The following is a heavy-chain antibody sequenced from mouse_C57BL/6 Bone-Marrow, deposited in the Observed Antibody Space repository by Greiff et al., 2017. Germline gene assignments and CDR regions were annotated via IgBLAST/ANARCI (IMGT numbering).Heavy chain of an antibody. V-gene: IGHV1-80*01. D-gene: IGHD1-1*01. CDR1: GYAFSSYW. CDR3: ARKLQAWFAY. Sequence: VQLQQSGAELVKPGASVKISCKASGYAFSSYWMHWVKQRPGKGLEWIGQIYPGDGDTNYNGKFKGKATLTADKSSSTAYMQLSSLTSEDSAVYFCARKLQAWFAYWGQGTLVTVSA. CDR2: IYPGDGDT. J-gene: IGHJ3*01.